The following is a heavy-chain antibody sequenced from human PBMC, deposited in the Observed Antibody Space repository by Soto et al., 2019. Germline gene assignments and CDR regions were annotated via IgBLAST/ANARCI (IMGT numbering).Heavy chain of an antibody. CDR2: ISAHNGNT. CDR3: ARGRYGDY. CDR1: GYTFTTYG. D-gene: IGHD1-1*01. J-gene: IGHJ4*02. V-gene: IGHV1-18*01. Sequence: QVHLVQSGAEVKKPGASVKVSCKGSGYTFTTYGITWVRQAPGQGLEWMGWISAHNGNTNYAQKLQGRVTVTRDTSTSTAYIELRSLRSDDTAGYYCARGRYGDYWGQGALVTVSS.